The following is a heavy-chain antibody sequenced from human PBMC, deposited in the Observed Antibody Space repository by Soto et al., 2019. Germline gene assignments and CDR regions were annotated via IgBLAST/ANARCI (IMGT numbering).Heavy chain of an antibody. J-gene: IGHJ6*03. D-gene: IGHD1-1*01. CDR3: ARQNDQYNYYYYYMDV. Sequence: SETLSLTCTVSGGSISSGGYYWSWIRQHPGKGLEWIGYIYYSGSTYYNPSLKSRVTISVDTSKNQFSLKLSSVTAADTAVYYCARQNDQYNYYYYYMDVWGKGTTVTVSS. V-gene: IGHV4-31*03. CDR1: GGSISSGGYY. CDR2: IYYSGST.